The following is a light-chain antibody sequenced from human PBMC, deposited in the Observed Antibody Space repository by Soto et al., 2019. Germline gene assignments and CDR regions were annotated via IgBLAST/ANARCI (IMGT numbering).Light chain of an antibody. CDR3: PHRSNG. V-gene: IGKV3-11*01. J-gene: IGKJ2*01. CDR1: QSVGTY. CDR2: GAS. Sequence: EIVLTQSPDTLSLSPGERVTLSCRASQSVGTYLVWYQQKPGQAPRLLIYGASNRATGIPARFSGSGSGTDFTLTISSLEPEDFAVYYCPHRSNGFGKGTKLEIK.